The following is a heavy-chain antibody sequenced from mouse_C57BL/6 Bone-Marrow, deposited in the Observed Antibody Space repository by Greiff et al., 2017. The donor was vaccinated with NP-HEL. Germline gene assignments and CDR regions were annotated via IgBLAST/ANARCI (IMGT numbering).Heavy chain of an antibody. V-gene: IGHV5-9-1*02. CDR1: GFTFSSYA. J-gene: IGHJ4*01. Sequence: EVKLVESGEGLVKPGGSLKLSCAASGFTFSSYAMSWVRQTPEKRLEWVAYISSGGDYIYYADTVKGRFTISRDNARNTLYLQMSSLKSEDTAMYYCTTYYGNLYAMDYWGQGTSVTVSS. CDR3: TTYYGNLYAMDY. D-gene: IGHD2-10*01. CDR2: ISSGGDYI.